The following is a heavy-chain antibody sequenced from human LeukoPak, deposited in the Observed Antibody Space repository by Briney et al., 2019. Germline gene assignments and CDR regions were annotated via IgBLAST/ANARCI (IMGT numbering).Heavy chain of an antibody. CDR2: ISYDGSNK. Sequence: GGSLRLSCAASGFTFSSYAMHWVRQAPGKGLEWVAVISYDGSNKYYADSVKGRFTISRDNSKNTLYLQMSSLRAEDTAVYYCAREHYYFDYWGQGTLVTVSS. D-gene: IGHD3-3*02. J-gene: IGHJ4*02. CDR1: GFTFSSYA. CDR3: AREHYYFDY. V-gene: IGHV3-30-3*01.